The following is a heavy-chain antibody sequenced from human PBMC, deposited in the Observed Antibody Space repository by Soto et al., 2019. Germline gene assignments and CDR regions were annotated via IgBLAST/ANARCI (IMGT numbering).Heavy chain of an antibody. CDR2: ISSSSSYI. Sequence: EVQLVESGGGQVKPGGSLRLSCAASGFTFSSYSMNWVRQAPGKGLEWVSSISSSSSYIYYADSVKGRFTISRDNAKNSLYLQMNSLRAEDTAVYYCARDRTKYYYGSGSFGYWGQGTLVTVSS. V-gene: IGHV3-21*01. J-gene: IGHJ4*02. CDR1: GFTFSSYS. D-gene: IGHD3-10*01. CDR3: ARDRTKYYYGSGSFGY.